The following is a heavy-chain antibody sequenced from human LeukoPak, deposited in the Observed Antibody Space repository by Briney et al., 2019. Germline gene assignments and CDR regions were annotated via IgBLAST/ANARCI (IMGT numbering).Heavy chain of an antibody. CDR2: IYYSGST. CDR1: GGSISSGGYY. D-gene: IGHD3-9*01. Sequence: SETLSLTCTVSGGSISSGGYYWSWIRQHPGKGLEWIGYIYYSGSTYYNPSLKSRVTISVDTSKNQFSLKLSSVTAADTAVYYCARETSLWLTDGMDVWGQGTTVTVSS. V-gene: IGHV4-31*03. CDR3: ARETSLWLTDGMDV. J-gene: IGHJ6*02.